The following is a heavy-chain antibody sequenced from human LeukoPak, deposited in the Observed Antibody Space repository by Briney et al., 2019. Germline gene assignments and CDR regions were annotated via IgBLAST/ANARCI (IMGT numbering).Heavy chain of an antibody. Sequence: SETLSLTCTVSGGSVSSYYWSWIRQPPGKGLEWIGFIYYSGSTNYNPSLKSRVTISVDTSKNQFSLKLNSVTAVDTAVYYCARFLSDSSGWNADAFDIWGQGTMVTVSS. CDR1: GGSVSSYY. CDR3: ARFLSDSSGWNADAFDI. D-gene: IGHD6-19*01. V-gene: IGHV4-59*02. CDR2: IYYSGST. J-gene: IGHJ3*02.